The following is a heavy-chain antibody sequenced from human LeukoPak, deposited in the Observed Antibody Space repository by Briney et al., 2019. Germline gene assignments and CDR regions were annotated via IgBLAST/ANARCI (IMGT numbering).Heavy chain of an antibody. Sequence: GASVKVSCKASGYTFTSYAIHWVRQAPGQGLEWMGWISAQHGQTEYAPNSQDRVTMTTDTYTNTAYMELRSLRSDDTAVYYCAGSLGYCTSNVCYLKYWGQGTLVTVSS. D-gene: IGHD2-8*01. V-gene: IGHV1-18*01. CDR1: GYTFTSYA. CDR3: AGSLGYCTSNVCYLKY. J-gene: IGHJ4*02. CDR2: ISAQHGQT.